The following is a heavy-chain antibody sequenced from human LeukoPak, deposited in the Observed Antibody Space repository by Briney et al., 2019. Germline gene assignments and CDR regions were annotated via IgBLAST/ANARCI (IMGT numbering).Heavy chain of an antibody. J-gene: IGHJ4*02. D-gene: IGHD5/OR15-5a*01. CDR2: VYYSGST. Sequence: SETLSLTCNVSGGSISGYHWSWIRQPPGKGLEWIGYVYYSGSTFYNPSLKSRITISVDTSKNQFSLKLSSVTAADTAVYYCARDAGEVSTALDYWGQGTLVTVSS. CDR3: ARDAGEVSTALDY. V-gene: IGHV4-59*12. CDR1: GGSISGYH.